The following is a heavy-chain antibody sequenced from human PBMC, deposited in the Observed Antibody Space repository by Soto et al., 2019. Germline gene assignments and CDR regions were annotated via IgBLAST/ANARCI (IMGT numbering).Heavy chain of an antibody. CDR1: GCSISSYY. Sequence: LSLTCTVSGCSISSYYWSWIRQPPGKGLEWIGYIYYSGSTNYNPSLKRRVTISVDTSKDQFSLKLSSVTAADTAVYYCARSCGYYSSCWPPNYYYDGMDVWGQRTTVTVSS. D-gene: IGHD6-19*01. CDR2: IYYSGST. CDR3: ARSCGYYSSCWPPNYYYDGMDV. J-gene: IGHJ6*02. V-gene: IGHV4-59*01.